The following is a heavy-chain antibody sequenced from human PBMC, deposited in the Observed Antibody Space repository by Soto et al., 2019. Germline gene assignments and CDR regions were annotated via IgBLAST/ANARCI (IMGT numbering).Heavy chain of an antibody. V-gene: IGHV3-30-3*01. Sequence: GGSLRLSCAASGFTFSSYAMHWVRQAPGKGLEWVAVISYDGSNKYYADSVKGRFTISRDNSKNTLYLQMNSLRAEDTAVYYCATMTYGDGVYWGRGILVTVSS. CDR1: GFTFSSYA. J-gene: IGHJ4*02. CDR2: ISYDGSNK. CDR3: ATMTYGDGVY. D-gene: IGHD4-17*01.